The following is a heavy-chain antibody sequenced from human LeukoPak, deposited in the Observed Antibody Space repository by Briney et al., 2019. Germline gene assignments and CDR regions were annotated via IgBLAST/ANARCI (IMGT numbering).Heavy chain of an antibody. Sequence: GGSLRLSCAASGFTFSDYYMSWIRQAPGKELEWVSYISSSGSTIYYADSVKGRFTISRDNSKNTLYLQMNSLRAEDTAVYYCAKDRYYDFWSGLKDYWGQGTLVTVSS. CDR1: GFTFSDYY. V-gene: IGHV3-11*01. J-gene: IGHJ4*02. CDR3: AKDRYYDFWSGLKDY. CDR2: ISSSGSTI. D-gene: IGHD3-3*01.